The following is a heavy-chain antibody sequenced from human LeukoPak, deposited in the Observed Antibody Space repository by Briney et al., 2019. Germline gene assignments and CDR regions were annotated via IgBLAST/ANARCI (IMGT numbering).Heavy chain of an antibody. CDR2: IYPRDYDT. V-gene: IGHV5-51*01. CDR1: GYIFTDFW. J-gene: IGHJ5*02. D-gene: IGHD5-12*01. Sequence: GESLKISCKGSGYIFTDFWIGWVRQMPGKGLEWMGVIYPRDYDTGYSPSFRGQVTISVDKFINTAYLQRSALKASDTAMYYCARGQGLSGVADLWGPGTLITVSS. CDR3: ARGQGLSGVADL.